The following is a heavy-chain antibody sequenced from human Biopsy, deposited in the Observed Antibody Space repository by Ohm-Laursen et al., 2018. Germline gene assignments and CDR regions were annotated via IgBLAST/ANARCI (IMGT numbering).Heavy chain of an antibody. CDR3: ARDALGGGSYRFFY. V-gene: IGHV1-69*01. Sequence: SSVKVSCKASGGTFTNYAISWVRQTPGQGLEWMGGIIPIFGTANYAQKFQGRVTITADESTSTAYMELSSLRSDDTAVYYCARDALGGGSYRFFYWGQGSLVTVS. CDR1: GGTFTNYA. CDR2: IIPIFGTA. D-gene: IGHD1-26*01. J-gene: IGHJ4*02.